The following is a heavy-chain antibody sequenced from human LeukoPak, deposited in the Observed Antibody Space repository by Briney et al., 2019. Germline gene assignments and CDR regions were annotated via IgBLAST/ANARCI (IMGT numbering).Heavy chain of an antibody. V-gene: IGHV3-48*04. Sequence: PGGSLRLSCAVSGFNVISRYMSWVRQAPGKGLEWVSYISSSSSTIYYADSVKGRFTISRDNAKNSLYLQMNSLRAEDTAVYYCARDSGYSSSWNWFDPWGQGTLVTVSS. CDR2: ISSSSSTI. CDR3: ARDSGYSSSWNWFDP. CDR1: GFNVISRY. D-gene: IGHD6-13*01. J-gene: IGHJ5*02.